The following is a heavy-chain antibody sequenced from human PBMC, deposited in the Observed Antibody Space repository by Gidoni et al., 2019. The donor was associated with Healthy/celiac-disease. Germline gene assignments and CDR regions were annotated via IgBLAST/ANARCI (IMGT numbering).Heavy chain of an antibody. J-gene: IGHJ6*02. Sequence: QVQLVESGGGVVQPGRSLRLSCAASGFTFSSYGMHWVRQAPGKGLGWVAVISYDGSKKDYADSVKGRFTISRDNSKNTLYLQMNSLRAEDTAVYYCAKTRAKGKGSGRYYYYYGMDVWGQGTTVTVSS. CDR3: AKTRAKGKGSGRYYYYYGMDV. CDR1: GFTFSSYG. V-gene: IGHV3-30*18. CDR2: ISYDGSKK. D-gene: IGHD5-12*01.